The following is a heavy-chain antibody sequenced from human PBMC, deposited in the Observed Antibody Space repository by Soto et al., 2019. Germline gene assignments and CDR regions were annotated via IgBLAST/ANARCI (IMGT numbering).Heavy chain of an antibody. CDR3: ARVFGFGGMDV. J-gene: IGHJ6*02. CDR1: GGSISSDY. Sequence: SETLSLTCSVSGGSISSDYWSWIRQPPGKGLEWIAYIHYSGSTYYNPSLKSRVTISVDTSKNQFSLKLSSVTAADTAVYYCARVFGFGGMDVWGQGTTVTVSS. CDR2: IHYSGST. D-gene: IGHD3-10*01. V-gene: IGHV4-59*12.